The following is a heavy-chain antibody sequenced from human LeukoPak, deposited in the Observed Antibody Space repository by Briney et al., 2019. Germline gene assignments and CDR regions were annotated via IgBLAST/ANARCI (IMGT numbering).Heavy chain of an antibody. J-gene: IGHJ4*02. CDR2: IYSAGST. CDR3: ARRAGAYTPPYDY. CDR1: GFTVSSNS. D-gene: IGHD3-16*01. Sequence: GGSLRLSCTVSGFTVSSNSMSWVRQAPGKGLEWVSFIYSAGSTHYSDSVKGRFTISIDNSKNTLYLQMNSLRAEDTAVYYCARRAGAYTPPYDYWGQGTLVSVSS. V-gene: IGHV3-53*01.